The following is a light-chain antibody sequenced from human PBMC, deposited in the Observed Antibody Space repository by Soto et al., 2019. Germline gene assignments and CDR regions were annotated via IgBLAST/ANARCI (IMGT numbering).Light chain of an antibody. CDR2: DAS. J-gene: IGKJ1*01. V-gene: IGKV3-20*01. CDR3: QQYATRPWT. Sequence: EIVLTQSPGTLSLSPGERATLSCRARQSVSGSDLAWYQQKPGQSPRLLIYDASSRATGIPDRFSGSGSGTYFTLAISRVDPEECAVYYCQQYATRPWTFGQGTKVESK. CDR1: QSVSGSD.